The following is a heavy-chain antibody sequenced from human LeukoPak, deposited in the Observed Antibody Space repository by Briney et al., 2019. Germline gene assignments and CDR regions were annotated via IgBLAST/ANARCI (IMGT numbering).Heavy chain of an antibody. CDR3: ARGWEVSAGSPFDY. D-gene: IGHD1-26*01. CDR1: GFTFSSYG. J-gene: IGHJ4*02. V-gene: IGHV3-30*02. CDR2: IRYDGSNK. Sequence: GGSLRLSCAASGFTFSSYGMHWVRQAPGKGLEWVAFIRYDGSNKYYADSVKGRFTISRDNAKNSLYLQMNSLRAEDTAVYYCARGWEVSAGSPFDYWGQGTLVSVSS.